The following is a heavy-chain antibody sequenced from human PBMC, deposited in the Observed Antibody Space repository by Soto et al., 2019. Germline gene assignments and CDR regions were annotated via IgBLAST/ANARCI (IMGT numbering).Heavy chain of an antibody. CDR1: GGSISRYY. D-gene: IGHD4-17*01. CDR2: IYYSGST. V-gene: IGHV4-59*01. CDR3: ARHYCGDLRYYFDY. J-gene: IGHJ4*02. Sequence: SETLSLTCTVSGGSISRYYWSWIRQPPGKGLEWVGYIYYSGSTNYNPSLKSRVTMSVDTSKNQFSLKLSSVTAADTAVYWCARHYCGDLRYYFDYWGQGTLVTVSS.